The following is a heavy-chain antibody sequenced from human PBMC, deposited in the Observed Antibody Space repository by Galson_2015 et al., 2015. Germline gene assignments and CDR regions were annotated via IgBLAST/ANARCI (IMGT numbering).Heavy chain of an antibody. CDR3: AKEAKTGYSKPYYFDY. CDR2: ISGSGGGT. J-gene: IGHJ4*02. Sequence: SLRLSCAASGFTFSTYAMGWVRQAPGKGLDWVSGISGSGGGTYFADSVKGRFTISRDNSKNTLHLQLNSLRAEDTALYYCAKEAKTGYSKPYYFDYWGQGTLVTVSS. D-gene: IGHD3-9*01. CDR1: GFTFSTYA. V-gene: IGHV3-23*01.